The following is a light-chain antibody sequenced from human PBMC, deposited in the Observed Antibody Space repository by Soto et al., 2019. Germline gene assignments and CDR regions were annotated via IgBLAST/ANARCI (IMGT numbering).Light chain of an antibody. CDR2: GAS. J-gene: IGKJ5*01. V-gene: IGKV3D-15*03. CDR3: QQYKSWPPIT. Sequence: EILMTQSPDSMSVSPGERATLSCRASQSLNTDLACYQQKPGQAPRLLLYGASNRATEISARSSVGGSGTEFTLTISVLQSEDSAVYSCQQYKSWPPITVGQGTRLEIK. CDR1: QSLNTD.